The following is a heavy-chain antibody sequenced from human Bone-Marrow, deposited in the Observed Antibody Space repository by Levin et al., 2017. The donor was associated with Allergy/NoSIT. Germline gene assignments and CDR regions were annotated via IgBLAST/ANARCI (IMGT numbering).Heavy chain of an antibody. CDR2: IWYDGSNK. CDR3: ARGGAVAVEYFQH. D-gene: IGHD6-19*01. Sequence: PGGSLRLSCAASGFTFSSYGMHWVRQAPGKGLEWVAVIWYDGSNKYYADSVKGRFTISRDNSKNTLYLQMNSLRAEDTAVYYCARGGAVAVEYFQHWGQGTLVTVSS. CDR1: GFTFSSYG. V-gene: IGHV3-33*01. J-gene: IGHJ1*01.